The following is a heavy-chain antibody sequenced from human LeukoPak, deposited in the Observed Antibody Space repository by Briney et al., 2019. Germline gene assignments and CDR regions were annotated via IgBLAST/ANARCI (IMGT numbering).Heavy chain of an antibody. CDR1: GGSMSGYF. J-gene: IGHJ4*02. CDR3: AREARGGSTYFDN. V-gene: IGHV4-4*07. D-gene: IGHD1-26*01. CDR2: IYSSGTT. Sequence: SETLSLSCTVSGGSMSGYFWAWIRRPAGKGLERIGRIYSSGTTNYNLSLKSRVTMSLDTSKNQFSLSLTSVTAADTAVYYCAREARGGSTYFDNWGQGTLVTVSS.